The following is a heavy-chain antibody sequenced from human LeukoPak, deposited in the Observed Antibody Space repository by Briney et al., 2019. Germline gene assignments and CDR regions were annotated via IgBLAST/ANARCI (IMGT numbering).Heavy chain of an antibody. CDR2: ISYDGSNK. Sequence: GRSLRLSCAASGFTFSSYGMHWVRQAPGKGLEWVAVISYDGSNKYYADSVKGRFTISRDNSKNTLYLQMNSLRAEDTAVYYCAKAQVVVRGVIRLFYYGMDVWGQGTTVTVSS. CDR1: GFTFSSYG. D-gene: IGHD3-10*01. J-gene: IGHJ6*02. V-gene: IGHV3-30*18. CDR3: AKAQVVVRGVIRLFYYGMDV.